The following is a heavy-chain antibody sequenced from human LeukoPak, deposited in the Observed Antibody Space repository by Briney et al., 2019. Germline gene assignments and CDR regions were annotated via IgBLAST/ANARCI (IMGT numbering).Heavy chain of an antibody. J-gene: IGHJ4*02. CDR2: IYSGGNT. Sequence: GGSLRLSCAASGLTVSSNHMGWVRQAPGKGLEWVSLIYSGGNTYYADSVKGRFTISRDNSKNTLYLQMNSLRAEDTAVYYCARVTSDSSGWYHFDYWGQGTLVTVSS. D-gene: IGHD6-19*01. CDR3: ARVTSDSSGWYHFDY. V-gene: IGHV3-53*01. CDR1: GLTVSSNH.